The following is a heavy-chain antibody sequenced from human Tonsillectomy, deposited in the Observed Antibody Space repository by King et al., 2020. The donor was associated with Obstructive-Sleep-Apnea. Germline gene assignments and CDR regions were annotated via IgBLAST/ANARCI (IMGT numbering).Heavy chain of an antibody. CDR3: ATWGEKYSSRGSIAH. CDR2: ITSSGSTT. Sequence: VQLVESGGGLVKPGGSRRLSCAASGITFRDYYMSWIRRAPGEGLEWVSYITSSGSTTYHADSVKGRLTISRENAKNALYRQRNSRRFDDTAVYYCATWGEKYSSRGSIAHWGQGTLVTVSS. CDR1: GITFRDYY. J-gene: IGHJ4*02. D-gene: IGHD6-13*01. V-gene: IGHV3-11*01.